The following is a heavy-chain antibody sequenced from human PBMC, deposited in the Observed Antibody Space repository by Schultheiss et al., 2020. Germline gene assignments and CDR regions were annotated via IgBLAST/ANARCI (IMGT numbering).Heavy chain of an antibody. D-gene: IGHD6-19*01. J-gene: IGHJ6*02. Sequence: SETVSLTCAVYGGSFSGYYWSWIRQPPGKGLEWIGEINHSGSTNYNPSLKSRVTISVDRSKNQFSLKLSSVTAADTAVYYCARGPSYSSGWYAHYYGMDVWGQGTTVTVSS. CDR3: ARGPSYSSGWYAHYYGMDV. CDR1: GGSFSGYY. CDR2: INHSGST. V-gene: IGHV4-34*01.